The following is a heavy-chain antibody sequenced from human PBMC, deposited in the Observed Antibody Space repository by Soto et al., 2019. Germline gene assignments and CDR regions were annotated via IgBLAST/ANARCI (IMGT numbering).Heavy chain of an antibody. CDR3: ARIDCTGNNCKPYYHYGMDV. CDR2: ISYSGST. CDR1: GGSVSSGSYY. D-gene: IGHD2-8*02. J-gene: IGHJ6*02. V-gene: IGHV4-61*01. Sequence: SETLSLTCSVSGGSVSSGSYYWSWIRQPPGKGLEWIGHISYSGSTNYSPSLKSRFTVSRDNSKNTLYLQMNSLRDEDTAVYYCARIDCTGNNCKPYYHYGMDVWGQGTTVTVSS.